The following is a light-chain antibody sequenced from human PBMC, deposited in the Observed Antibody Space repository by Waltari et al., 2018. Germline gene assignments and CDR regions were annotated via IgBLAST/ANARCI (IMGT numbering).Light chain of an antibody. Sequence: SYELTQPPSVSVSPGQTANITCSGYKLENKYASWYHQKPGQSPLLVIFENTKRPSGIPERFTGTNSGNTATLTISGTQSMDEANYYCQAWDSSTAHVVFGGGTKRTV. J-gene: IGLJ2*01. CDR3: QAWDSSTAHVV. CDR2: ENT. V-gene: IGLV3-1*01. CDR1: KLENKY.